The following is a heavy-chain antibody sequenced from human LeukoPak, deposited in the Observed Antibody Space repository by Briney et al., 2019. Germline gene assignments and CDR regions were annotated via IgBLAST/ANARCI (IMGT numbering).Heavy chain of an antibody. CDR1: GASVRSSSFYY. Sequence: PSETLSLTCTVSGASVRSSSFYYWGWIRQPPGKGLEWIGSIYYSGSTYYNPSLKSRVTISVDTSKNQFSLKLSSVTAADTAVYYCARQGPGREAASGQDHWGQGTLVTVSS. CDR2: IYYSGST. V-gene: IGHV4-39*01. CDR3: ARQGPGREAASGQDH. D-gene: IGHD2-15*01. J-gene: IGHJ4*02.